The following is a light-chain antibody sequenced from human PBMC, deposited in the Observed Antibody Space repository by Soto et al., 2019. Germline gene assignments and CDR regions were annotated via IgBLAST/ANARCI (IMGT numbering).Light chain of an antibody. CDR2: GAS. Sequence: EIVMTQSPATLSVSPGERATLSCRASQSVSSNLAWYQQKPGQAPRLLIYGASTRATGIPARFSGSGSGTEVTLTISSLQSEDFAVYFCQQYYHWWTFGQGSKVEIK. CDR1: QSVSSN. J-gene: IGKJ1*01. V-gene: IGKV3-15*01. CDR3: QQYYHWWT.